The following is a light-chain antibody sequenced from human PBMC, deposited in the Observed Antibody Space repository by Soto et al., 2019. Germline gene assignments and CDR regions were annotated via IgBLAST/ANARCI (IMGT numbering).Light chain of an antibody. V-gene: IGKV1-5*03. J-gene: IGKJ1*01. CDR1: QSIHSW. CDR2: KAS. Sequence: DLPMNQSPSIVSASVGDRVSITCRASQSIHSWLAWYQQKPGRTPTLLIYKASTLKSGVPSRFSGSGSGTEFTLTISSLQPDDFATYYCQHYNSYSEAFGQGTNVDIK. CDR3: QHYNSYSEA.